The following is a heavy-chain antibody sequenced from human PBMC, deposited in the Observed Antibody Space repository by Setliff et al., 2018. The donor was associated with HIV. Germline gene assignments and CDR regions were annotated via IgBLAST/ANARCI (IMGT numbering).Heavy chain of an antibody. Sequence: GGSLRLSCAASGFTLSSMHWVRQAPGKGLEWVALIRYDGSNKYYADSVKGRFTISRDNSKNTLYLQMNSLRAEDTAVYYCAKDLDYDSSGYFLYWGQGTLVTVSS. J-gene: IGHJ4*02. V-gene: IGHV3-30*02. CDR3: AKDLDYDSSGYFLY. CDR1: GFTLSS. CDR2: IRYDGSNK. D-gene: IGHD3-22*01.